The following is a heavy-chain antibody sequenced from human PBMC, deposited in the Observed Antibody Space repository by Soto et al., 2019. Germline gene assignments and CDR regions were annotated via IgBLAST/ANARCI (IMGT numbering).Heavy chain of an antibody. CDR2: LSDSGGSI. J-gene: IGHJ4*02. CDR1: GFTFSRHA. D-gene: IGHD6-13*01. Sequence: GGSLRLSCTASGFTFSRHAMTWVRQAPGKGLEWVSGLSDSGGSIYYADSVKGRFTISRDNSMDTLYLQMNTLRAEDTAIYYCAKVSSSWYAGFFDLWGQGTLVTVSS. CDR3: AKVSSSWYAGFFDL. V-gene: IGHV3-23*01.